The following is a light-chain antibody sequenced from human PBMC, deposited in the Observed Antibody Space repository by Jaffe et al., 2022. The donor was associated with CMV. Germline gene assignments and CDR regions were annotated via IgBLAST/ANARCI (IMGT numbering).Light chain of an antibody. Sequence: SYELTQPPSVSVSPGQTARITCSGDALSKQYAYWYQQKPGQAPVLVIYKDSERPSGIPERFSGSSSGTTVTLTISGVQADDEADYYCQSADSSGTYPLVFGTGTKVTVL. V-gene: IGLV3-25*03. CDR3: QSADSSGTYPLV. J-gene: IGLJ1*01. CDR2: KDS. CDR1: ALSKQY.